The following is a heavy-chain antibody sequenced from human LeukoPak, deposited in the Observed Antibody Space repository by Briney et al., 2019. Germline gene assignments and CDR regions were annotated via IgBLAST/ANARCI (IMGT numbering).Heavy chain of an antibody. D-gene: IGHD6-6*01. Sequence: SETLSLTCTVSGGSISSGGYYWSWIRQHPGKGLEWIGYIYYSGSTYYNPSLKSRVTISVDTSKNQFSLKLSSVTAADTAVYHCASARNQLVPAFDYWGREPWSPSPQ. J-gene: IGHJ4*02. CDR1: GGSISSGGYY. CDR3: ASARNQLVPAFDY. V-gene: IGHV4-31*03. CDR2: IYYSGST.